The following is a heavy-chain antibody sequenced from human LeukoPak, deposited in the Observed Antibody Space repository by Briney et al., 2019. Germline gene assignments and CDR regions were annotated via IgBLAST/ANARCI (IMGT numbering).Heavy chain of an antibody. CDR3: ARYPVDTAMVPFYYYYMDV. D-gene: IGHD5-18*01. Sequence: QAGGSLRLSCAASGFSVSGNYMSWVRQAPGKGLEWVSVIYSGGSTYYADSVKGRFTISRDNAKNSLYLQMNSLRAEDTAVYYCARYPVDTAMVPFYYYYMDVWGKGTTVTVSS. CDR2: IYSGGST. J-gene: IGHJ6*03. CDR1: GFSVSGNY. V-gene: IGHV3-53*01.